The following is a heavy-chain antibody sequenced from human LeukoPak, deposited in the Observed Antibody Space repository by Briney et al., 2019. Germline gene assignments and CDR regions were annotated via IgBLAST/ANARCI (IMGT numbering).Heavy chain of an antibody. CDR2: IIPMRGIA. D-gene: IGHD2-2*01. V-gene: IGHV1-69*02. J-gene: IGHJ4*02. Sequence: SVKVSCKASGGTFSSCTISWVRQAPGQGLEWMGRIIPMRGIANYAQNLQGRVTITADKSTRTAYMELSSLRCEDTAVYYCARIHVVRVIWGQGTLVTVSS. CDR3: ARIHVVRVI. CDR1: GGTFSSCT.